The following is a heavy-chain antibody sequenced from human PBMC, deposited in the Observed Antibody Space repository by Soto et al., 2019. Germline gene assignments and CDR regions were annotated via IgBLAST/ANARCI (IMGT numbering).Heavy chain of an antibody. D-gene: IGHD3-22*01. Sequence: SVKVSCKASGGTFSSYAISWVRQAPGQGLEWMGGIIPIFGTANYAQKFQGRVTITADESTSTAYMELSSLRSEDTAVYYCARGLNYYDSSGYYLDYFDYWGQGTLVTVSS. J-gene: IGHJ4*02. V-gene: IGHV1-69*13. CDR3: ARGLNYYDSSGYYLDYFDY. CDR2: IIPIFGTA. CDR1: GGTFSSYA.